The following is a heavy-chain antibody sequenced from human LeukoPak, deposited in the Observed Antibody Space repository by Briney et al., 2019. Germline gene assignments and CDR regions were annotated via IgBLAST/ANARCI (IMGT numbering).Heavy chain of an antibody. CDR1: GFTFSSHW. Sequence: PGGSLRLSCAASGFTFSSHWMSWVRQAPGKGLEWVANIKEDGSEKFYVDSVEGRFTISRDNAKNSLYLQMNSLRAEDTALYYCARAASTGTVDYWGQGTLVTVSS. J-gene: IGHJ4*02. CDR2: IKEDGSEK. D-gene: IGHD6-13*01. V-gene: IGHV3-7*01. CDR3: ARAASTGTVDY.